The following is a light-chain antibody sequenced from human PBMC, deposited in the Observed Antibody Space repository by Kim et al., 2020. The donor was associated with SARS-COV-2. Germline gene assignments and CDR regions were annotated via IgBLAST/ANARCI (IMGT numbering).Light chain of an antibody. CDR3: ASWDDSLSAVV. Sequence: GQGVTIACSGSSSNIGRDYVYWHQQLPGTAPKLLIYRNNQRPSGVPDRFSGSKSGTSASLAISGLRSEDEAEYYCASWDDSLSAVVFGGGTKLTVL. CDR1: SSNIGRDY. J-gene: IGLJ2*01. V-gene: IGLV1-47*01. CDR2: RNN.